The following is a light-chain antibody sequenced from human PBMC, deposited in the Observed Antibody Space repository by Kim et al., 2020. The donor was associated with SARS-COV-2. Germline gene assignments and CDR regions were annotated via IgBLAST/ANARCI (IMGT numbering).Light chain of an antibody. CDR2: AAS. Sequence: DFQMTQSPSSLSASIGDRVTITCRASQGISKYLAWYHQKPGKVPKPLIYAASALQSGVPSRFSGSGSGTDFTLTISSLQPEDVATYYCQKYNGAPWTFGQGTKVDIK. CDR3: QKYNGAPWT. V-gene: IGKV1-27*01. J-gene: IGKJ1*01. CDR1: QGISKY.